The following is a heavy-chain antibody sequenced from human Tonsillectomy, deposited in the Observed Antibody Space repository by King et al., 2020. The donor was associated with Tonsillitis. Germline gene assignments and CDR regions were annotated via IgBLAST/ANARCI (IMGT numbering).Heavy chain of an antibody. J-gene: IGHJ2*01. CDR1: GFTFSSYA. V-gene: IGHV3-23*04. CDR3: AKVPIWSGYRLEGEHWYFDL. D-gene: IGHD3-3*01. CDR2: ISGSGGST. Sequence: QLVQSGGGLVQPGGSLGLSCAASGFTFSSYAMSWVRQAPGKGLEWVSAISGSGGSTYDADSVKGRFTISRDNSKNTLYLQMNSLRAEVTAVYYCAKVPIWSGYRLEGEHWYFDLWGRGTLVTVSS.